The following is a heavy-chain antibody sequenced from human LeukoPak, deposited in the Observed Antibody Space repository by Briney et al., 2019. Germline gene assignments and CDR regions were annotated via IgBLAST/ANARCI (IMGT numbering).Heavy chain of an antibody. V-gene: IGHV3-23*01. J-gene: IGHJ4*02. Sequence: PGGSLRLSCAASGFTFSSYAMRWVRQAPGKGLEWVSAISGSGGSTYYADSEKGRSTITRDYYKNLLHLQMNSLRAEDTAVYYCAKDPALFGIYDSSGYYPVHYWGQGTLVTGSS. CDR2: ISGSGGST. D-gene: IGHD3-22*01. CDR1: GFTFSSYA. CDR3: AKDPALFGIYDSSGYYPVHY.